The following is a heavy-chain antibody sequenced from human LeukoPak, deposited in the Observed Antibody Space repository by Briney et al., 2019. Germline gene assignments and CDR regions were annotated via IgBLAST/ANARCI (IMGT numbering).Heavy chain of an antibody. V-gene: IGHV3-48*01. D-gene: IGHD6-13*01. J-gene: IGHJ4*02. CDR1: GFTFSSYS. CDR3: ARDLKAYSSSGGVDY. CDR2: ISSSSTTI. Sequence: SGGSLRLSCAASGFTFSSYSMNWVRQAPGKGLEWVSYISSSSTTIYYADSVKGRFTISRDSTRNSLYLQMNSLRAGDTAVYYCARDLKAYSSSGGVDYWGQGTLVTVSS.